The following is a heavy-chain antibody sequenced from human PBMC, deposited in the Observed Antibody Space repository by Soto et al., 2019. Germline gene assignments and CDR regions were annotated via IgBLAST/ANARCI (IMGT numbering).Heavy chain of an antibody. V-gene: IGHV5-51*01. J-gene: IGHJ4*02. Sequence: DSLTISGQVSGYTFTIYWIGLVRQMPGKGLEWMGIIYPSDSDTRYSLSFQGQVTISADQSINTAYLQWDSLKASDTAIYYCARPANTVADHFDLWGQGTPVTVSS. CDR1: GYTFTIYW. D-gene: IGHD4-17*01. CDR2: IYPSDSDT. CDR3: ARPANTVADHFDL.